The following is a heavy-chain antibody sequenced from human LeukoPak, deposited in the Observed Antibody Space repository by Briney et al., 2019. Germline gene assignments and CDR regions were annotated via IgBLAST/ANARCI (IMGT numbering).Heavy chain of an antibody. V-gene: IGHV3-21*01. D-gene: IGHD6-13*01. J-gene: IGHJ4*02. Sequence: KTGGSLRLSCAASGFTFSSYAMSWVRQAPGKGLEWVSSISSSSSYIYYADSVKGRFTISRDNAKNSLYLQMSSLRAEDTAVYYCARDPLVFDYWGQGTLVTVSS. CDR3: ARDPLVFDY. CDR2: ISSSSSYI. CDR1: GFTFSSYA.